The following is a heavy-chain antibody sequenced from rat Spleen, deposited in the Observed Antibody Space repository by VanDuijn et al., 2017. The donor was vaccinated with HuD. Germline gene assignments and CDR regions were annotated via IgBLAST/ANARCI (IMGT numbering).Heavy chain of an antibody. J-gene: IGHJ2*01. CDR1: GFTFSDYG. CDR2: ISYGDGSGHSST. Sequence: EVQLVESGGGLVQPGRSLKLSCAASGFTFSDYGMTWVRQGPTKGLEWVATISYGDGSGHSSTYYRDPGKGRFTISRDNAKSTLSLQMDSLRSEDTATYYCARRHSGYTDYFDYWGQGVMVTVSS. V-gene: IGHV5-29*01. CDR3: ARRHSGYTDYFDY. D-gene: IGHD2-3*01.